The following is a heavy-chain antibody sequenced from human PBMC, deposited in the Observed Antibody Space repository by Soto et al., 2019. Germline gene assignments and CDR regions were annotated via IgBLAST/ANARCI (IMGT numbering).Heavy chain of an antibody. D-gene: IGHD6-13*01. V-gene: IGHV3-23*01. J-gene: IGHJ5*02. CDR3: AKMSQGYLWS. Sequence: EVQLLESGGGLVQPGGSLRLSCAASGFTFRSYGISWVRQAPGKGLEWVSAISGSGGSTYYADSVKGRITISRDNSNNTLDLQSNSLRAQDTAVYYCAKMSQGYLWSWGQGTLVTVSA. CDR1: GFTFRSYG. CDR2: ISGSGGST.